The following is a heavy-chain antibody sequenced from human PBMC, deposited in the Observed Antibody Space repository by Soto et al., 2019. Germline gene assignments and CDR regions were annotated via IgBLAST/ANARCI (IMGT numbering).Heavy chain of an antibody. V-gene: IGHV3-64D*06. CDR2: ISSDGDIT. CDR1: GFTFSEYS. J-gene: IGHJ5*02. Sequence: GGSLRLSCSASGFTFSEYSMHWVRQAPGKGLQYVSTISSDGDITYYADSVKGRFTISRDNSKNTLYLQMNSLRPEDTAVYYCVKVSTFYDILTGYYSTNFFDPWGQGTLVTAPQ. D-gene: IGHD3-9*01. CDR3: VKVSTFYDILTGYYSTNFFDP.